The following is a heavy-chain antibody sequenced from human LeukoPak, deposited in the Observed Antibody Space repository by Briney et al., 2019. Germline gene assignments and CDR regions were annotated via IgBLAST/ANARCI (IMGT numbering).Heavy chain of an antibody. Sequence: GGSLRLSCAASGFPFSISWMHWFRQVPGKGLMWVSRITTDETTTYADSVRGRFTISRDNAKNTVYLQMNSLRVGDTAVYYCAKDWLATTDYWGQGILVTVSS. CDR1: GFPFSISW. CDR2: ITTDETT. CDR3: AKDWLATTDY. V-gene: IGHV3-74*01. J-gene: IGHJ4*02. D-gene: IGHD1/OR15-1a*01.